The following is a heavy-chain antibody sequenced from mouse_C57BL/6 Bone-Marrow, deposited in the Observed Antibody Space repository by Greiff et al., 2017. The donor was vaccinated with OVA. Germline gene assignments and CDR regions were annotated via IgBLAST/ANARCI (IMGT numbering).Heavy chain of an antibody. CDR1: GYTFTSYG. Sequence: VKLQQSGAELARPGASVKLSCKASGYTFTSYGISWVKQRTGQGLEWIGEIYPRSGNTYYNEKFKGKATLTADKSSSTAYMELRSLTSEDSAVYFCARWGFQYYGGRFDYGGQGTTLTVSS. CDR2: IYPRSGNT. D-gene: IGHD1-2*01. CDR3: ARWGFQYYGGRFDY. V-gene: IGHV1-81*01. J-gene: IGHJ2*01.